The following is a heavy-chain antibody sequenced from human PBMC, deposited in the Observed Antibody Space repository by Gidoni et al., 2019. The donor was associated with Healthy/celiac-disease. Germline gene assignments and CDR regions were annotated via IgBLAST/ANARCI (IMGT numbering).Heavy chain of an antibody. J-gene: IGHJ6*03. CDR2: INPRGGST. D-gene: IGHD5-12*01. CDR1: GSTFTSYS. V-gene: IGHV1-46*01. Sequence: QVQLVQYGAEVKKPGASVTVSCTASGSTFTSYSMNWVRQAPGQGLEWMGLINPRGGSTSYAQKFQGRVTMTRDTSTSTVYMELSSLRSEDTAVYYWATRGYSGYTPLDGYMDVWGKGTTVTVSS. CDR3: ATRGYSGYTPLDGYMDV.